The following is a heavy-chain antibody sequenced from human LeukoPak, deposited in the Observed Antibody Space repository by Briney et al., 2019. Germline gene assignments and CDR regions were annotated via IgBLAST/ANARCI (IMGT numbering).Heavy chain of an antibody. V-gene: IGHV3-23*01. CDR3: AKDSNYRDYDDY. J-gene: IGHJ4*02. Sequence: GGSLRLSCVASGFTFSSYAMNWVRQAPGKGLEWVSAISGSGGSTYYADSVKGRFTISRDNSKNTLYLQMNSLRAEDTAVYYCAKDSNYRDYDDYWGQGTLVTVSS. CDR2: ISGSGGST. CDR1: GFTFSSYA. D-gene: IGHD3-16*02.